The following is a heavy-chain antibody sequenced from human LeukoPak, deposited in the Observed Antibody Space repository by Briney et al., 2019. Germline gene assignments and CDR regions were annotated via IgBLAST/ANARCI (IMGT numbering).Heavy chain of an antibody. Sequence: PSETLSLTCTVSGDSINGYFWSWVRQAPGKGLEWVGRIKSKTDGGTTDYAAPVKGRFTISRDDSKNTLYLQMNSLKTEDTAVYYCTNGRYYYYGMDVWGQGTTVTVSS. CDR2: IKSKTDGGTT. CDR1: GDSINGYF. V-gene: IGHV3-15*01. CDR3: TNGRYYYYGMDV. D-gene: IGHD2-8*01. J-gene: IGHJ6*02.